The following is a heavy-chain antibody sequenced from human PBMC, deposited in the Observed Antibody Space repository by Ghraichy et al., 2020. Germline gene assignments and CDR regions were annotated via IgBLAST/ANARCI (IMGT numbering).Heavy chain of an antibody. CDR1: GFTFSSYA. CDR3: AKVRISSGYPYYFDY. V-gene: IGHV3-23*01. CDR2: ISGSGGST. D-gene: IGHD3-22*01. J-gene: IGHJ4*02. Sequence: GGSLRLSCAASGFTFSSYAMSWVRQAPGKGLEWVSAISGSGGSTYYADSVKGRFTISRDNSKNTLYLQMNSLRAEDTAVYYCAKVRISSGYPYYFDYWGQGTLVTVSS.